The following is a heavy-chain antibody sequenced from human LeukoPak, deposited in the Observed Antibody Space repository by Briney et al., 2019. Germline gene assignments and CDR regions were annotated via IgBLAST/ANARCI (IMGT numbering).Heavy chain of an antibody. CDR3: ARDRTVTTGFNY. Sequence: GGSLRLSCAASGFTFSSYSMNWVRQAPGKGLEWVSYISSSSNTIYYADSVEGRFTISRDNAKNSLYLQMNSLRAEDTAVYYCARDRTVTTGFNYWGQGTLVTVSS. CDR1: GFTFSSYS. J-gene: IGHJ4*02. D-gene: IGHD4-11*01. V-gene: IGHV3-48*01. CDR2: ISSSSNTI.